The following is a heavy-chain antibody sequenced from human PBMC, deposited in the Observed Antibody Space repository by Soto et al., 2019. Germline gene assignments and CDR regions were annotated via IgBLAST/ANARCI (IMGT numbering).Heavy chain of an antibody. CDR2: IVVGSGNT. CDR3: AAVLDFWSGSDYYYYGMDV. V-gene: IGHV1-58*01. CDR1: GFTFTSSA. D-gene: IGHD3-3*01. Sequence: QMQLVQSGPEVKKPGTSVKVSCKASGFTFTSSAVQWVRQARGQRLEWIGWIVVGSGNTNYAQKFQERVTITRDMSTSTAYMELSSLRSEDTAVYYCAAVLDFWSGSDYYYYGMDVWGQGTTVTVSS. J-gene: IGHJ6*02.